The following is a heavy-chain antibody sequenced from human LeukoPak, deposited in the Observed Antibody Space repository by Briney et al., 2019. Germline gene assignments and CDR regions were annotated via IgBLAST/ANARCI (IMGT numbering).Heavy chain of an antibody. CDR3: ARVGDSSGYYGFDY. V-gene: IGHV3-13*01. J-gene: IGHJ4*02. CDR2: IGTAGDT. D-gene: IGHD3-22*01. Sequence: PGGSLRLPCAASGFTFSSYWMNWVRQATGKGLEWVSAIGTAGDTYYPGSVKGRFTISRENAKNSLYLQMNSLRAEDTAVYYCARVGDSSGYYGFDYWGQGALVTVSS. CDR1: GFTFSSYW.